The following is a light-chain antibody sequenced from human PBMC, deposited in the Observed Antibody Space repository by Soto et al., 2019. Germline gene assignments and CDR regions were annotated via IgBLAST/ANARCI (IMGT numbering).Light chain of an antibody. CDR2: DAS. CDR1: QSFSTY. J-gene: IGKJ5*01. V-gene: IGKV3-11*01. Sequence: EIVLTQSPATLSLSPGERVTLSCRASQSFSTYLAWYQQKPGQAPRLLIYDASKRATGIPARFSGRGSWTEFNLTISSLEPEDFAVYYCQQRSNWPPVITFGQGTRLEIK. CDR3: QQRSNWPPVIT.